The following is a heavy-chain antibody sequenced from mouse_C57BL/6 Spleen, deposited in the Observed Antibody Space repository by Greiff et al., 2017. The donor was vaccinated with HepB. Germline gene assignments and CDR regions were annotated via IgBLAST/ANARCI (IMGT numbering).Heavy chain of an antibody. CDR1: GYTFTSYW. CDR3: ARSVDSNYAMDY. Sequence: QVQLQQPGAELVKPGASVKLSCKASGYTFTSYWMQWVKQRPGQGLEWIGEIDPSDSYTNYNQKFKGKATLTVDTSSSPAYMQLSSLPSEDAAVYYCARSVDSNYAMDYWGQGTSVTVSS. J-gene: IGHJ4*01. D-gene: IGHD1-1*01. CDR2: IDPSDSYT. V-gene: IGHV1-50*01.